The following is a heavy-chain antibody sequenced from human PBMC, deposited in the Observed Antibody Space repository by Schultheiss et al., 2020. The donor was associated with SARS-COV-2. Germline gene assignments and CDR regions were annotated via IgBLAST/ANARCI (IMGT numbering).Heavy chain of an antibody. CDR3: ARRLRVFGGYYRKEYTGGMDV. J-gene: IGHJ6*02. D-gene: IGHD3-3*01. CDR2: ISSSGSTI. V-gene: IGHV3-48*03. Sequence: GGSLRLSCAASGFTFSSYEMNWVRQAPGKGLEWVSYISSSGSTIYYADSVKGRFTISRDNAKNSLYLQMNSLRAEDTAVYYCARRLRVFGGYYRKEYTGGMDVWGQGTTVTVSS. CDR1: GFTFSSYE.